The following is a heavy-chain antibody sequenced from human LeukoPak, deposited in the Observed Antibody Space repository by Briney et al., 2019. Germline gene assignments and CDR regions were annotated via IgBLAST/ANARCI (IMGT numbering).Heavy chain of an antibody. CDR3: ARDVVAGMGVY. J-gene: IGHJ4*02. D-gene: IGHD6-19*01. Sequence: GGSLRLSCAASGFTFSDYGMHWVRQAPGKGLEWVSSISSSSYIYYADSVKGRFTISRDNAKNSLYLQMNSLRAEDTAVYYCARDVVAGMGVYWGQGTLVTVSS. CDR2: ISSSSYI. V-gene: IGHV3-69-1*01. CDR1: GFTFSDYG.